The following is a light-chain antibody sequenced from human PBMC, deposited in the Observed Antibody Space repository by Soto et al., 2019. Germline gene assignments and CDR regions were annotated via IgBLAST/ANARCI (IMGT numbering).Light chain of an antibody. CDR1: QSISSW. Sequence: DIQMTQSPSTLSASVGDRVTITCRASQSISSWLAWYRQKPGKAPKLLIYKASSLESGVPSRFSGSGSGTEFTLTISSLQPDDFATYYCQQHRAFGQGTKVEIK. CDR3: QQHRA. V-gene: IGKV1-5*03. J-gene: IGKJ1*01. CDR2: KAS.